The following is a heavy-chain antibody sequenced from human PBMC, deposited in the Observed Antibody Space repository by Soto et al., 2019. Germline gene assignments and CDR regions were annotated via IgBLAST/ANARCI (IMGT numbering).Heavy chain of an antibody. Sequence: QVQLVQSGAEVKKPGASVKVSCKASGYTFTSYTMHWVRQAPGQRLEWMGWINAGNGNTKCSQKFQGRVTITRDTSASTAYMELSSLRSEDTAVYYCARGWGFDPWGQGTLVTVSS. V-gene: IGHV1-3*01. CDR3: ARGWGFDP. CDR2: INAGNGNT. J-gene: IGHJ5*02. CDR1: GYTFTSYT. D-gene: IGHD1-26*01.